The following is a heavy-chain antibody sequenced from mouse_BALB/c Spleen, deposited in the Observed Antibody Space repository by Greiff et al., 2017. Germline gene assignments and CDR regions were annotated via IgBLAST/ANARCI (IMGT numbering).Heavy chain of an antibody. CDR1: GFTFSSYA. D-gene: IGHD2-2*01. J-gene: IGHJ2*01. V-gene: IGHV5-6-5*01. CDR3: ARFYYGYGGSYFDY. Sequence: EVKVVESGGGLVKPGGSLKLSCAASGFTFSSYAMSWVRQTPEKRLEWVASISSGGSTYYPDSVKGRFTISRDNARNILYLQMSSLRSEDTAMYYCARFYYGYGGSYFDYWGQGTTLTVSS. CDR2: ISSGGST.